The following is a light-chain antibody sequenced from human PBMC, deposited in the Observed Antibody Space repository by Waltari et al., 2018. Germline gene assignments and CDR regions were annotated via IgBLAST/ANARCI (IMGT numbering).Light chain of an antibody. V-gene: IGLV2-14*01. J-gene: IGLJ3*02. CDR2: DVS. CDR3: NSYTGSSSWV. CDR1: SSDVGFYNY. Sequence: QSALTQPASVSGSPGQSITISCYGTSSDVGFYNYVSWYQQPPGKAPKLMIYDVSQRPSGVSDRFSGSKSGNTASLTISGLQAEAEADYYCNSYTGSSSWVFGGGTKVTVL.